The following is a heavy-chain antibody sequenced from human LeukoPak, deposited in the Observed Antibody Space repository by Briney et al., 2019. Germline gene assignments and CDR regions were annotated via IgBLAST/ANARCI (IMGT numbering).Heavy chain of an antibody. CDR3: ARVGDHFHWFLDL. D-gene: IGHD2-21*01. J-gene: IGHJ2*01. CDR1: GFTVSTNY. CDR2: LYSGSDT. V-gene: IGHV3-53*01. Sequence: GGSLRLSCAASGFTVSTNYMSWVRQAPGKGLEWVSILYSGSDTYYADSVKGRFTISRDDSRNTLFLHMNSLKAEDTAIYYCARVGDHFHWFLDLWGRGTLVAVSS.